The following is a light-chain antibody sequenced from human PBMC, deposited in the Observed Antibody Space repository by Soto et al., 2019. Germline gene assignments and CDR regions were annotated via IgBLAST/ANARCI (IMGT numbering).Light chain of an antibody. CDR3: QQSYSTPWT. Sequence: DIQMTQSPSSLSGSVGDRVTITCRASQSISSYLNWYKQKPGKAPKLLIYAASSLQSGVPSRFGGSGSGTDFTLTISSLQPEDFATYYCQQSYSTPWTFGQGTKVDIK. V-gene: IGKV1-39*01. J-gene: IGKJ1*01. CDR1: QSISSY. CDR2: AAS.